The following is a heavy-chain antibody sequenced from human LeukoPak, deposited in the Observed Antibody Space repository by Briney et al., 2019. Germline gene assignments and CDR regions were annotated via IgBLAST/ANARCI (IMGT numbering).Heavy chain of an antibody. CDR3: AGISGVYGFGTFDI. V-gene: IGHV6-1*01. CDR2: TYYRSTWHN. J-gene: IGHJ3*02. D-gene: IGHD1-26*01. CDR1: GDSVSGGSAA. Sequence: SQALSLTCVICGDSVSGGSAAWNWIRQSPSRGLEWLGRTYYRSTWHNNYAESVKGRITITPDTSKIQFSLQFNSVTPEDTAVYYCAGISGVYGFGTFDIWGQGTVVTVSP.